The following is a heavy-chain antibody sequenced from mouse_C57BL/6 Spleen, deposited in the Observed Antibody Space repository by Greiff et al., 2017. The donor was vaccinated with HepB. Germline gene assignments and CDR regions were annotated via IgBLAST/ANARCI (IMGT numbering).Heavy chain of an antibody. CDR1: GFTFSGYG. CDR2: ISSGSSTI. D-gene: IGHD1-1*01. J-gene: IGHJ3*01. V-gene: IGHV5-17*01. CDR3: ARPYYYGSSSAWFAY. Sequence: VQLKESGGGLVKPGGSLKLSCAASGFTFSGYGMHWVRQAPEKGLEWVAYISSGSSTIYYADTVKGRFTISRDNAKNTLFLQMTSLRSEDTAMYYCARPYYYGSSSAWFAYWGQGTLVTVSA.